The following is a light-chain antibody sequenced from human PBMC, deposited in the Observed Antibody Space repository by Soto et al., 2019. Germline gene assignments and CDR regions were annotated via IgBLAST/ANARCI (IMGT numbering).Light chain of an antibody. CDR1: ESVSDGS. CDR3: QQYGTSPPR. CDR2: GAS. V-gene: IGKV3-20*01. Sequence: EIVLTQSPGTLSLSPGERAALSCRASESVSDGSLAWYQQKSGQAPRLRIYGASSRATGITDRFSGSGSGTDFTLTISRLEPEDFAVYSCQQYGTSPPRFGQGTKVEIK. J-gene: IGKJ1*01.